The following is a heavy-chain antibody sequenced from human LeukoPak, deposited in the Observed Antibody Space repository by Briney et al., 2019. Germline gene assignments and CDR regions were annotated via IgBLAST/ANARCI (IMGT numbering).Heavy chain of an antibody. CDR3: AKAASSSWPSYYYGMDV. V-gene: IGHV3-21*04. D-gene: IGHD6-13*01. CDR2: ISTSTSSI. J-gene: IGHJ6*02. Sequence: GGSLRLSCAASGFTFNSYAMSWVRKAPGKGLEWVSSISTSTSSIYYADSVKGRFTISRDNAKNSLYLQMSSLRVDDTAVYYCAKAASSSWPSYYYGMDVWGQGTTVTVSS. CDR1: GFTFNSYA.